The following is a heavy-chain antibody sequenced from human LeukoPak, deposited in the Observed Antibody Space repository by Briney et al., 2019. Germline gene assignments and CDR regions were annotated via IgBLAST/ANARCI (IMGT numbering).Heavy chain of an antibody. Sequence: SVKVSCKASGYTFTSYYMHWVRQAPGQGLEWMGIINPSGSSTSYAQKFQGRVTMTRDTSTSTVYMELSSLRSEDTAVYYCARDPAGGYFDWLFGRDDAFDIWGQGTMVTVSS. D-gene: IGHD3-9*01. CDR3: ARDPAGGYFDWLFGRDDAFDI. CDR1: GYTFTSYY. J-gene: IGHJ3*02. CDR2: INPSGSST. V-gene: IGHV1-46*01.